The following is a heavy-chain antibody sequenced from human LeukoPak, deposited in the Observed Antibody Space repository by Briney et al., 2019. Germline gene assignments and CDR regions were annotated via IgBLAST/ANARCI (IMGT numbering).Heavy chain of an antibody. Sequence: PSETLSLTCTVSGGSISSYYWSWIRQPAGKRLEWIGRIYTSGSTNYNPSLKSRVTMSVDTSKNQFSLKLSSVTAVDTAVYYCAMEPATIAAAAPGIFDYWGQGTLVTVSS. D-gene: IGHD6-13*01. CDR1: GGSISSYY. CDR2: IYTSGST. CDR3: AMEPATIAAAAPGIFDY. V-gene: IGHV4-4*07. J-gene: IGHJ4*02.